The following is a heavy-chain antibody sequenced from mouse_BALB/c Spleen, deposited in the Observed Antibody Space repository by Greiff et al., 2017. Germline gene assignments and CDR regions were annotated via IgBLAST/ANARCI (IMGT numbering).Heavy chain of an antibody. V-gene: IGHV5-9-3*01. CDR3: ASSPRYFDV. CDR2: ISSGGSYT. CDR1: GFTFSSYA. J-gene: IGHJ1*01. Sequence: EVQLVESGGGLVKPGGSLKLSCAASGFTFSSYAMSWVRQTPEKRLEWVATISSGGSYTYYPDSVKGRFTISRDNAKNTLYLQMSSLRSEDTAMYYCASSPRYFDVWGAGTTVTVSS.